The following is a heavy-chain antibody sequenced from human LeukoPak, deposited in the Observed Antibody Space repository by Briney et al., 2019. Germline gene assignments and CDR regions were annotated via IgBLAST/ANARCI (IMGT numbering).Heavy chain of an antibody. D-gene: IGHD3-10*01. CDR2: ISSSSSYI. CDR3: ARVRITMVRGVISSAFDI. V-gene: IGHV3-21*01. Sequence: GGSLRLSCAASGFTFSSYSMNWVRQAPGKGLEWVSSISSSSSYIYYADSVKGRFTISRDNSKNTLYLQMNSLRAEDTAVYYCARVRITMVRGVISSAFDIWGQGTMVTVSS. J-gene: IGHJ3*02. CDR1: GFTFSSYS.